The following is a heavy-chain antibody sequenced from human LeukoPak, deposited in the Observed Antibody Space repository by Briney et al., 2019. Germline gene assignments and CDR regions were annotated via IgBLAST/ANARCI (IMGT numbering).Heavy chain of an antibody. CDR2: IYSSGNT. J-gene: IGHJ5*02. Sequence: SETLSLTCTVSGGSLSTTNYYWGWIRQPPGRDLEWIGSIYSSGNTYYNPSLESRVTISVDTSKNQLSLKLTSATVADTSVYYCARHSGLRSPFDPWGQGTLVTVSS. D-gene: IGHD3-3*01. CDR3: ARHSGLRSPFDP. V-gene: IGHV4-39*01. CDR1: GGSLSTTNYY.